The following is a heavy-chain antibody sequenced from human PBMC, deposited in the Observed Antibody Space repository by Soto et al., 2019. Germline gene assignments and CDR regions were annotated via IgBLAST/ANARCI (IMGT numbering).Heavy chain of an antibody. CDR2: ISYDGSNK. V-gene: IGHV3-30*18. D-gene: IGHD1-26*01. CDR1: RFTFSSYG. J-gene: IGHJ4*02. Sequence: VGSLRLSCAASRFTFSSYGMHWVRQAPGKGLEWVAVISYDGSNKYYADSVKGRFTISRDNSKNTLYLQMNSLRAEDTAVYYCAKDRGSYGIDYWGQGTLVTVSS. CDR3: AKDRGSYGIDY.